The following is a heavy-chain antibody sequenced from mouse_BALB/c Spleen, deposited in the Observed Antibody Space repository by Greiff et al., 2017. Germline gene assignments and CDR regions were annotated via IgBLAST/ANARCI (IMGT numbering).Heavy chain of an antibody. J-gene: IGHJ4*01. Sequence: VQLKQSGAELVRSGASVKLSCTASGFNIKDSYMHWVKQRPEQGLEWIGWIDPENGDTEYAPKFQGKATMTADTSSNTAYLQLSSLTSEATAVYYCNPRGGGMDYWGQGTSVTVSS. D-gene: IGHD1-1*02. CDR1: GFNIKDSY. CDR2: IDPENGDT. CDR3: NPRGGGMDY. V-gene: IGHV14-4*02.